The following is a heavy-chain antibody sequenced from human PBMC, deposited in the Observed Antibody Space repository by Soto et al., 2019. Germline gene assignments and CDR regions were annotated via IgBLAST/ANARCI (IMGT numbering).Heavy chain of an antibody. D-gene: IGHD2-2*01. CDR2: IYYSGST. CDR1: GGSISSYY. CDR3: ARLEEDIVVVPAATPYYMDV. Sequence: SETLSLTCTVSGGSISSYYWSWIRQPPGKGLEWIGYIYYSGSTNYNPSLKSRVTISVDTSKNQFSLKLSSVTAADTAVYYCARLEEDIVVVPAATPYYMDVWGKGTTVTVSS. J-gene: IGHJ6*03. V-gene: IGHV4-59*01.